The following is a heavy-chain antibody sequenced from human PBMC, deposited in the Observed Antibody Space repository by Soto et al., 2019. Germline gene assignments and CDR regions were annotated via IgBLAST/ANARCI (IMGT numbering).Heavy chain of an antibody. CDR2: ISRTGIST. Sequence: GGSLRLSCAVSEFTFSNFAMNWARQAPGKGLEWVSGISRTGISTYYADSVKGRFTISRDNSKNTLFLQMNRLRAEDTALYYCVKGLIPYYDFWSASLGSWGPGTLVTVSS. J-gene: IGHJ5*02. D-gene: IGHD3-3*01. CDR1: EFTFSNFA. CDR3: VKGLIPYYDFWSASLGS. V-gene: IGHV3-23*01.